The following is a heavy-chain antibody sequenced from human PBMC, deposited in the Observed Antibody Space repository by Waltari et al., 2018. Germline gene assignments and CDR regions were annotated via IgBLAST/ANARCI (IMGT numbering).Heavy chain of an antibody. Sequence: QVQLVESGGGVVQPGRSLRLSCAASGFTFSSYGMHWVRQAPGKGLEWVAVIWYDGSNKYYADSVKGRFTISRDNSKNTLYLQMNSLRAEDTAMYYCAKGRGAGRYYYMDVWGKGTTVTVSS. CDR2: IWYDGSNK. CDR1: GFTFSSYG. V-gene: IGHV3-30*18. D-gene: IGHD3-10*01. J-gene: IGHJ6*03. CDR3: AKGRGAGRYYYMDV.